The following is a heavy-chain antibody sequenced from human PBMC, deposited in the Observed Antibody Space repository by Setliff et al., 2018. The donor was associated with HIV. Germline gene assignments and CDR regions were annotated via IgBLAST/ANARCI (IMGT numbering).Heavy chain of an antibody. CDR2: IYHSGST. CDR1: GGSISSRNW. V-gene: IGHV4-4*02. Sequence: SETLSLTCAVSGGSISSRNWWSWVRQPPGKGLEWIGEIYHSGSTNYSPSLKSRVTISVDKSKNQFSLRLNSVTAADTAVYYCARVQYHYVNNGDSYYFTHWGHGTLVTVSS. J-gene: IGHJ4*01. D-gene: IGHD3-10*02. CDR3: ARVQYHYVNNGDSYYFTH.